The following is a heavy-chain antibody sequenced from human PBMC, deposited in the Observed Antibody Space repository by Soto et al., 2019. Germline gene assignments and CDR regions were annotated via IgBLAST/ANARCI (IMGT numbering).Heavy chain of an antibody. V-gene: IGHV4-39*02. CDR1: GGSVFSSSSL. Sequence: SETLSLPCTVAGGSVFSSSSLWIWIRQTPGKGLEWMGQIFYTGTTYYNPYLGSRITMYVDSSKSLFSLRLSSVITAVTALYFCATLWGLAQFSVPSYNLEQWGRGLMLTVYS. CDR2: IFYTGTT. D-gene: IGHD3-16*01. J-gene: IGHJ4*02. CDR3: ATLWGLAQFSVPSYNLEQ.